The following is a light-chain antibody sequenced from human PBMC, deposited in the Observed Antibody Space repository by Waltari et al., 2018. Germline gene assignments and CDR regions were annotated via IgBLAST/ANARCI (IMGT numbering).Light chain of an antibody. CDR3: CSYAGSSPHVI. CDR1: SSDVGSYKF. CDR2: GGS. J-gene: IGLJ2*01. V-gene: IGLV2-23*01. Sequence: QSALTQPASVSGSPGQSITISCTGSSSDVGSYKFVSWYQQHPGKAPQLMIYGGSQRPSGVSNRLSGYKSGNTASLTISGLRAEDEADYYCCSYAGSSPHVIFGGGTKLTVL.